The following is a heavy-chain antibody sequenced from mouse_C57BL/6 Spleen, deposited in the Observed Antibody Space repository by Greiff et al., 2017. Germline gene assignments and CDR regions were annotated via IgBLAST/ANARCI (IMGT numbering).Heavy chain of an antibody. CDR2: IDPSDSYT. CDR3: ANGNWFAY. V-gene: IGHV1-69*01. Sequence: VQLQQSGAELVMPGASVKLSCKASGYTFTSYWMHWVKQRPGQGLEWIGEIDPSDSYTNYNQKFKGKSTLTVDKSSSTAYMQLSSLTSEDSAVYYCANGNWFAYWGQGTLVTVSA. J-gene: IGHJ3*01. CDR1: GYTFTSYW. D-gene: IGHD4-1*01.